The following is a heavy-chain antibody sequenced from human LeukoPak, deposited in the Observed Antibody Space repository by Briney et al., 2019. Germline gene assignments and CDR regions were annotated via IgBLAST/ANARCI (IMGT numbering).Heavy chain of an antibody. CDR2: ISYDGSNK. V-gene: IGHV3-30*18. Sequence: GGSLRLSCAASGFTFSSYGMHWVRQAPGKGREWVAVISYDGSNKYYADSVKGRFTISRDNSKNTLYLQMNSLRAEDTAVYYCANSPQAYGDYYYYGMDVWGQGTTVTVSS. D-gene: IGHD4-17*01. CDR1: GFTFSSYG. CDR3: ANSPQAYGDYYYYGMDV. J-gene: IGHJ6*02.